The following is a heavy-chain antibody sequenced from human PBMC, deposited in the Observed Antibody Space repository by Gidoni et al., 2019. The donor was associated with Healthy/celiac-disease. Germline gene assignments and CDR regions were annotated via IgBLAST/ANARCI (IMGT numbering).Heavy chain of an antibody. CDR2: ISGSGGST. CDR3: AKDKGYSSSSYFDY. J-gene: IGHJ4*02. Sequence: EVPLLASGGGLLQPGGSLILSCAASGLSFSSYAMSWVRPAPGKGLEWVSAISGSGGSTYYADSVKGRCTISRDNSKNTLYLQMNSLRAEDTAVYYCAKDKGYSSSSYFDYWGQGTLVTVSS. CDR1: GLSFSSYA. D-gene: IGHD6-6*01. V-gene: IGHV3-23*01.